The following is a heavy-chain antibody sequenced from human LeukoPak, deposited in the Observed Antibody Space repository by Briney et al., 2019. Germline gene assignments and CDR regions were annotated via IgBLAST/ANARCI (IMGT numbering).Heavy chain of an antibody. CDR2: IHSGGGT. CDR1: GFTFSNAW. J-gene: IGHJ3*02. CDR3: ARDGARLIDAFDI. D-gene: IGHD5-12*01. Sequence: GGSLRLSCAASGFTFSNAWMSWVRQAPGKGLEWVSVIHSGGGTDYADSVKGRFTISRDNSKNTLYLQMNSLRAEDTAVYYCARDGARLIDAFDIWGQGTMVTVSS. V-gene: IGHV3-53*01.